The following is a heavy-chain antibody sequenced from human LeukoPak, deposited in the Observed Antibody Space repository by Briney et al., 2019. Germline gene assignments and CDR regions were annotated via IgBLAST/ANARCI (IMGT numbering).Heavy chain of an antibody. J-gene: IGHJ4*02. D-gene: IGHD4-17*01. CDR1: GFTFSSYS. CDR3: ARGGSIYGDYVAVYYFDY. V-gene: IGHV3-21*01. Sequence: GGSLRLSCAASGFTFSSYSMNWVRQAPGKGLEWVSSISSSSSYIYYADSVKGRFTISRDNAKNSLYLQMNSLRAEDTAVYYCARGGSIYGDYVAVYYFDYWGQGTLVTVSS. CDR2: ISSSSSYI.